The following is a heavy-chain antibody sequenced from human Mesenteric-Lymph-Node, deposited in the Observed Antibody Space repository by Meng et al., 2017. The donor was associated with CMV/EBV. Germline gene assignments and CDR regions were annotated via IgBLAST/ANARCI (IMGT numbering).Heavy chain of an antibody. CDR1: GFTFSSYG. CDR3: ARVGTSDFWSGYYASYFDY. D-gene: IGHD3-3*01. V-gene: IGHV3-48*04. J-gene: IGHJ4*02. Sequence: GESLKISCAASGFTFSSYGMHWVRQAPGKGLEWVSYISSSGSTIYYADSVKGRFTISRDNAKNSLYLQMNSLRAEDTAVYYCARVGTSDFWSGYYASYFDYWGQGTLVTVSS. CDR2: ISSSGSTI.